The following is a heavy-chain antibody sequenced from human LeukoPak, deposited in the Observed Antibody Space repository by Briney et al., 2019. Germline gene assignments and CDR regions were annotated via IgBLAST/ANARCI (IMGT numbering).Heavy chain of an antibody. Sequence: ASVKVSCKASGGTFSSYAISWVRQAPGQGLEWMGWISAYNGNTNYAQKLQGRVTMTTDTSTSTAYMELRSLRSDDTAVYYCARDRASGTTTFDYWGQGTLVTVSS. CDR3: ARDRASGTTTFDY. CDR2: ISAYNGNT. D-gene: IGHD1-1*01. CDR1: GGTFSSYA. V-gene: IGHV1-18*01. J-gene: IGHJ4*02.